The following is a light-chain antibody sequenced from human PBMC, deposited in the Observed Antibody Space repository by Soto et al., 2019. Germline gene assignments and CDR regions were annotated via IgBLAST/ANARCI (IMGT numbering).Light chain of an antibody. CDR1: QSVLYSSNNKNY. CDR2: WAS. V-gene: IGKV4-1*01. Sequence: DIVMTQSPDSLAVSLGERATINCKSSQSVLYSSNNKNYLAWYQQKPGQPPKLLIYWASTRESGVPDRFSGSGSGTDFTFTISSLQPEDIATYYCQQYSHLITFGQGTRLEIK. CDR3: QQYSHLIT. J-gene: IGKJ5*01.